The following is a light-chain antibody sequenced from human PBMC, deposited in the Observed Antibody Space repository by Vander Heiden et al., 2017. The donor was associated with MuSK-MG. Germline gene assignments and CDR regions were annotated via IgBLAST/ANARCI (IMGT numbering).Light chain of an antibody. V-gene: IGKV3D-20*01. CDR3: QQDGNLPRT. CDR1: QSVSSNY. J-gene: IGKJ2*01. Sequence: EIVLTKSPATLSLSPGERATLSSGASQSVSSNYLAWYQQKPGRAPKLLIYDASTRPTGIPDRFSGSGSGTDFTLTITRLEPEDFAVYFCQQDGNLPRTFGQGTKMXIK. CDR2: DAS.